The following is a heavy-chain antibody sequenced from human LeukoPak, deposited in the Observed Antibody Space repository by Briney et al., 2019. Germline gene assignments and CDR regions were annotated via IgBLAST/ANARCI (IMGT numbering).Heavy chain of an antibody. J-gene: IGHJ5*01. V-gene: IGHV4-39*01. CDR2: IYYSGST. CDR3: ARQKGIAAAGNWFDS. D-gene: IGHD6-13*01. CDR1: GGSISSSSYY. Sequence: SETLSLTCTVSGGSISSSSYYWGWIRQPPGKGLEWIGSIYYSGSTYYNPSLKSRVTISVDTSKNQFSLKLSSVTAADTAVYYCARQKGIAAAGNWFDSWGQGTLVTVSS.